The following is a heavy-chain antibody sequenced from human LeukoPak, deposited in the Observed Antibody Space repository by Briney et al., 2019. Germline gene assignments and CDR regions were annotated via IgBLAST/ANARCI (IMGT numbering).Heavy chain of an antibody. V-gene: IGHV3-33*06. J-gene: IGHJ3*02. CDR2: IWYDGSNK. CDR3: AKVVGITTDDIFDM. CDR1: GFTFSSYG. Sequence: GSLRLSCAASGFTFSSYGMHWVRQAPGKGLEWVAVIWYDGSNKYYADSVKGRFTISRDNSKNTLYLQMNSLRAEDTAVYYCAKVVGITTDDIFDMWGQGTMVTVSS. D-gene: IGHD1-26*01.